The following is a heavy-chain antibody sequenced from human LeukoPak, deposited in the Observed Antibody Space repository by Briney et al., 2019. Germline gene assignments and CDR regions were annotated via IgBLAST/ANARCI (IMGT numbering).Heavy chain of an antibody. CDR3: GGFDSGFVFDF. V-gene: IGHV3-7*01. CDR1: GFTFSTYW. Sequence: GGSLRLSCAASGFTFSTYWMSWVRQAPGKGLEWVANVNQGGSEKYYVDSVKGRFTISRDNAKNSLYLQMNSLRAEDTAVYYGGGFDSGFVFDFWAKGQWSPSLQ. CDR2: VNQGGSEK. J-gene: IGHJ3*01. D-gene: IGHD3-22*01.